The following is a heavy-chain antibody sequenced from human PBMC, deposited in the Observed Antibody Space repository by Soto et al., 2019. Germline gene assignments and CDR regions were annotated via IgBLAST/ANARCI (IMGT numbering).Heavy chain of an antibody. J-gene: IGHJ4*02. CDR2: ISYIGNT. CDR1: GGSVASGSYY. D-gene: IGHD3-16*01. V-gene: IGHV4-61*01. CDR3: ARGLGRLPFEK. Sequence: QVQLQESGPGLVKPSETLSLTCAVSGGSVASGSYYWSWVRQPPGKGLEWIGYISYIGNTNYNPSLESRVSMSIDTSNNQFSLKLISVTAADTAVYFCARGLGRLPFEKWGQGTLVTVSS.